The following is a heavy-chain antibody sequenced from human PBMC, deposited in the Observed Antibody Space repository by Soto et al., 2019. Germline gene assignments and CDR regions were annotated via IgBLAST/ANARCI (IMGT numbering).Heavy chain of an antibody. CDR3: AREVVVVPAATESYYYYYGMDV. Sequence: EVQLVESGGGLVQPGGSLRLSCAASGFTFSSYWMSWVRQAPGKGLEWVANIKQDGSEKYYVDSVKGRFNISRDNAKNSRYLQMNSLRAEDTAVYYCAREVVVVPAATESYYYYYGMDVWGKGTTVTVSS. V-gene: IGHV3-7*05. J-gene: IGHJ6*04. CDR2: IKQDGSEK. CDR1: GFTFSSYW. D-gene: IGHD2-2*01.